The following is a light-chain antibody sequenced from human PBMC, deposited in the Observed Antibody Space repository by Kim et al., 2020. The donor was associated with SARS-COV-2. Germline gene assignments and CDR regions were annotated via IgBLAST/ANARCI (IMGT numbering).Light chain of an antibody. CDR3: QQYGSSRT. Sequence: EIVLTQSPGTLSLSPGERATISCRASQSVSSTSLAWYQQKSGQAPRLLIYDASSRATGIPDRFSGSGSGTDFTLTISRLEPEDFAVYYCQQYGSSRTFGQGTKVDIK. J-gene: IGKJ1*01. CDR1: QSVSSTS. V-gene: IGKV3-20*01. CDR2: DAS.